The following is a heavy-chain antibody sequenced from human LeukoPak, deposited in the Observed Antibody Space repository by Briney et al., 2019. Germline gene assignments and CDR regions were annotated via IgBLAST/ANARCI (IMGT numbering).Heavy chain of an antibody. V-gene: IGHV1-2*02. Sequence: GASVKVSCKASGYTFTGYYMHWVRQAPGQGLEWMGWINPNSGGTNYAQKFQGRVTMTRDTSISIAYMELSRLRSDDTAVYYCARDVLVVVPVTLEPGYYYYGMDVWGQGTTVTVSS. CDR1: GYTFTGYY. J-gene: IGHJ6*02. D-gene: IGHD2-15*01. CDR2: INPNSGGT. CDR3: ARDVLVVVPVTLEPGYYYYGMDV.